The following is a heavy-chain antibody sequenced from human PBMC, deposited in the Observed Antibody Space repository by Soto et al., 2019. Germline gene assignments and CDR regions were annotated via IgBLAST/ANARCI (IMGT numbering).Heavy chain of an antibody. Sequence: QLQLQESGPGLVKPSETLSLTCTVSGGSISSSSYYWGWIRQPPGKGLEWIGSIYYSGSTYYNPSLKSRVTISVDTSKNQFSLKLSSVTAADTAVYYCARPRALWDAFDIWGQGTMVTVSS. J-gene: IGHJ3*02. CDR2: IYYSGST. CDR3: ARPRALWDAFDI. V-gene: IGHV4-39*01. CDR1: GGSISSSSYY.